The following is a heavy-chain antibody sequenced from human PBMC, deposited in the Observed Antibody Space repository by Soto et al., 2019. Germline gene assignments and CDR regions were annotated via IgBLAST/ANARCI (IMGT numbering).Heavy chain of an antibody. V-gene: IGHV1-8*01. Sequence: QVQLVQSGAEVKKPGASVKVSCKASGYTFTSYDINWVRQATGQGLEWMGWMNPNSGNTGYAQKFQGRVTMTRNTSISTAYMELSSLRSEDTAVYYCARGSVLLWFGKIHQGAFDIWGQGTMVTVSS. J-gene: IGHJ3*02. CDR3: ARGSVLLWFGKIHQGAFDI. CDR1: GYTFTSYD. CDR2: MNPNSGNT. D-gene: IGHD3-10*01.